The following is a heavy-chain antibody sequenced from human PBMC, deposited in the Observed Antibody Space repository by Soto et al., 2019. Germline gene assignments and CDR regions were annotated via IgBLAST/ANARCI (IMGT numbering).Heavy chain of an antibody. D-gene: IGHD2-15*01. CDR1: GGTFSTTA. CDR2: IVPIFGIP. Sequence: PAELSCKASGGTFSTTAITWVRPAPGQGLEWMGGIVPIFGIPNYAQKFQGRLAITADKSTNTAYMELISLRSEDTAVYYCARDSHSAGGWFDPWGLGTLVTVSS. V-gene: IGHV1-69*10. J-gene: IGHJ5*02. CDR3: ARDSHSAGGWFDP.